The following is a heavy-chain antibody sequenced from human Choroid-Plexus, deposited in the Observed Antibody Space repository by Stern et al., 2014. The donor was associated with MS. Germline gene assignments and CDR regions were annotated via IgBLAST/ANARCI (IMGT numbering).Heavy chain of an antibody. CDR1: GFTLGSCA. CDR2: VSYDGSNK. D-gene: IGHD2/OR15-2a*01. CDR3: AKDRQYLTYFFDH. J-gene: IGHJ5*02. V-gene: IGHV3-30*18. Sequence: QVQLVQSGGGVVQPGRPLRLSCVASGFTLGSCAMHWVRQAPGQGLEWVAGVSYDGSNKYYADSVKGRFPISRDNSQNTLYMQMSSLRPEDTAVYYCAKDRQYLTYFFDHWGQGSLVTVSS.